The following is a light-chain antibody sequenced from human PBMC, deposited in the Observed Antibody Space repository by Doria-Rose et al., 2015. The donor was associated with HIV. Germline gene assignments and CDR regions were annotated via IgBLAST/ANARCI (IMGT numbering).Light chain of an antibody. J-gene: IGLJ3*02. CDR1: SFNIGAGYD. V-gene: IGLV1-40*01. Sequence: QSVVTQPPSVSGAPGQRVTISCTGSSFNIGAGYDVHWYQQLPGTAPKFLIYGNTYRPSGVPDRFSGSKSGTSASLAITGLQAEDEADYYCQSYDSSLSGWVFGGGTKLTVL. CDR2: GNT. CDR3: QSYDSSLSGWV.